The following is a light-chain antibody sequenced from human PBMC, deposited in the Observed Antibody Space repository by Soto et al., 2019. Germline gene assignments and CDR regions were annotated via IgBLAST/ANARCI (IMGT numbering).Light chain of an antibody. Sequence: QSVLTQPPSVSGAPGQRVTISCTGSSSNIGAGYDVHWYQQRPGTAPKLLIFGNTNRPSGVPDQFSGSKSGTSASLAITGLQAEDEGDYYCSAYTARSTLVFGGGTKVTVL. J-gene: IGLJ3*02. CDR3: SAYTARSTLV. CDR2: GNT. CDR1: SSNIGAGYD. V-gene: IGLV1-40*01.